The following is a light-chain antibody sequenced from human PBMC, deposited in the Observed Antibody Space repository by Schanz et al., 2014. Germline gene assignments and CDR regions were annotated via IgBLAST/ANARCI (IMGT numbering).Light chain of an antibody. CDR1: QSVASN. J-gene: IGKJ1*01. Sequence: IVMTQSPATLSVSPGERVTLSCRASQSVASNLAWYQHKTGQAPRLLIYAGSKRATGIPARFSGSGSGTEFTLTISRLEPEDFAVYYCQQYGMTFGQGTKVEVK. CDR2: AGS. V-gene: IGKV3-15*01. CDR3: QQYGMT.